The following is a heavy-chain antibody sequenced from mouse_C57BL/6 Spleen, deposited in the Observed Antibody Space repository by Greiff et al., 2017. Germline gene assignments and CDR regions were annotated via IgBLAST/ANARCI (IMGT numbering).Heavy chain of an antibody. V-gene: IGHV1-50*01. J-gene: IGHJ2*01. CDR1: GYTFTSYW. CDR2: IDPSDSYT. CDR3: ARGGYGNYDY. D-gene: IGHD2-1*01. Sequence: VQLQQPGAELVKPGASVKLSCKASGYTFTSYWMQWVKQRPGQGLEWIGEIDPSDSYTNYNQKFKGKATLTVETSSSTAYMQLSSLTSEDSAVYYCARGGYGNYDYWGQGTTLTVSS.